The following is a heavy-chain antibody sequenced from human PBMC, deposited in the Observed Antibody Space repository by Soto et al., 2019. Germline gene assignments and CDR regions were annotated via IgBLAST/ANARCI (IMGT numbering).Heavy chain of an antibody. CDR1: GYTLTELS. Sequence: RASVKVSCKVSGYTLTELSMRWVRQAPGKGLEWMGGFDPEDGETIYAQKFQGRVTMTEDTSTDTAYMELSSLRSEDTAVYYCATLIRKNYYGSGAFDIWGQGTMVTVSS. V-gene: IGHV1-24*01. D-gene: IGHD3-10*01. CDR3: ATLIRKNYYGSGAFDI. J-gene: IGHJ3*02. CDR2: FDPEDGET.